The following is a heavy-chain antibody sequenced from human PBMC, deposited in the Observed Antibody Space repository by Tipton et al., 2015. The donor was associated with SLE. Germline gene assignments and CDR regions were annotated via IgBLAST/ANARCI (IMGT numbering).Heavy chain of an antibody. CDR2: ISWDGIST. CDR1: GFTFDDYA. J-gene: IGHJ4*02. CDR3: ARGSNSNFRTTTALDY. Sequence: SLRLSCAASGFTFDDYAMHWVRQAPGKGLEWISLISWDGISTYYADSVKGRFTISRDNSKNTLYLQMNSLRAEDTAVYYCARGSNSNFRTTTALDYWGQGTLVTVSS. V-gene: IGHV3-43D*04. D-gene: IGHD1-14*01.